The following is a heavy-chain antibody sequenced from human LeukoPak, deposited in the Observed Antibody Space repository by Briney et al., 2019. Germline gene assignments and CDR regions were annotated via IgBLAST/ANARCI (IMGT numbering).Heavy chain of an antibody. CDR3: ARDLSGYCSGGSCYSPYYFDY. Sequence: GGSLRLSCAASGFTFSSYSMNWVRQAPGKGLEWVSSISSSSSYIYYADSVKGRLTISRDNAKNSLYLQMNSLRAEDTAVYYCARDLSGYCSGGSCYSPYYFDYWGQGTLATVSS. J-gene: IGHJ4*02. D-gene: IGHD2-15*01. CDR2: ISSSSSYI. V-gene: IGHV3-21*01. CDR1: GFTFSSYS.